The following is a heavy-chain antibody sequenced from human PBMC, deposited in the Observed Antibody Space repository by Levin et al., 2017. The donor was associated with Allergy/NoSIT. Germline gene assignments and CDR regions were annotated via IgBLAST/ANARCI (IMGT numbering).Heavy chain of an antibody. V-gene: IGHV3-23*01. Sequence: QTGGSLRLSCAASGFTFSSYAMSWVRQAPGKGLEWVSAISGSGGSTYYADSVKGRFTISRDNSKNTLYLQMNSLRAEDTAVYYCAKDLPNYDILTGDTDAFDSWGQGTMVTVSS. J-gene: IGHJ3*02. CDR3: AKDLPNYDILTGDTDAFDS. D-gene: IGHD3-9*01. CDR1: GFTFSSYA. CDR2: ISGSGGST.